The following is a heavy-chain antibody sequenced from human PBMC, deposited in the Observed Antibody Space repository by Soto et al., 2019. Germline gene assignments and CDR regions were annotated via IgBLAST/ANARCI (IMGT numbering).Heavy chain of an antibody. D-gene: IGHD2-15*01. J-gene: IGHJ5*02. CDR3: ARSGGSAGWFDP. CDR1: GYSITTGYY. CDR2: ISHSGTT. Sequence: PSETLSLTCVVSGYSITTGYYWGWIRQPPGKGLEWIGSISHSGTTFYSSSLKSRVTISKDASKNQLSLKVNSVIAADTAVYYCARSGGSAGWFDPWGPGSLVTVSS. V-gene: IGHV4-38-2*01.